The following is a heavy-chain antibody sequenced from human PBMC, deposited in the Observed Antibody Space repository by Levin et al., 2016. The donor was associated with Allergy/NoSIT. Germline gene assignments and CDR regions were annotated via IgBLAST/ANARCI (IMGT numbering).Heavy chain of an antibody. CDR1: GGSISSYY. J-gene: IGHJ3*02. V-gene: IGHV4-59*01. CDR2: IYYSGST. CDR3: ARWCPGSMGPEDAFDI. Sequence: SETLSLTCTVSGGSISSYYWSWIRQPPGKGLEWIGYIYYSGSTNYNPSLKSRVTISVDTSKNQFSLKLSSVTAADTAVYYCARWCPGSMGPEDAFDIWGQGTMVTVSS. D-gene: IGHD1-14*01.